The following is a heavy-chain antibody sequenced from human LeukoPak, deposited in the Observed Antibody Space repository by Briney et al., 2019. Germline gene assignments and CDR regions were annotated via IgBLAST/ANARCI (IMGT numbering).Heavy chain of an antibody. Sequence: PGGSLRLSCLASGFTFNNYAMTWVRQAPGKGLEWVSAFSGSGYSTYYADSVKGRFTFFRAKSKNTLYLQMNSLRAEDTALYYCAKEAFDIWRQGTMVTVSS. V-gene: IGHV3-23*01. CDR2: FSGSGYST. CDR1: GFTFNNYA. CDR3: AKEAFDI. J-gene: IGHJ3*02.